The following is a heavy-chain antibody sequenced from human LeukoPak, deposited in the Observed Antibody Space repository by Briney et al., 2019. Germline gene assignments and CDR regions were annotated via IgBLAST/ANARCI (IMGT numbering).Heavy chain of an antibody. J-gene: IGHJ4*02. Sequence: GGSLRLSCAASGFTFSSYAMSWVRQAPGKGLEWVSAISGSGDSTYYADSVKGRFTISRDNSKNTLYLQMNSLRAEDTAVYYCAKGYNWNDVSYFDYWGQETLVTVSS. CDR2: ISGSGDST. CDR3: AKGYNWNDVSYFDY. V-gene: IGHV3-23*01. CDR1: GFTFSSYA. D-gene: IGHD1-20*01.